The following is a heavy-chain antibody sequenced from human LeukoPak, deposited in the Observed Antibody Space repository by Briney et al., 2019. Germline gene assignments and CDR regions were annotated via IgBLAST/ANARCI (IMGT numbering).Heavy chain of an antibody. CDR1: GFTFSNYS. D-gene: IGHD3-10*01. CDR2: IKQDGSEK. CDR3: VRGAYYAAY. J-gene: IGHJ4*02. V-gene: IGHV3-7*01. Sequence: GGSLRLSCAASGFTFSNYSMSWVRQAPGKGLEWVANIKQDGSEKHYVDSAKGRFTISRDNVKNALYLQMNSLRVEDTGVYYCVRGAYYAAYWGQGTLVSVSS.